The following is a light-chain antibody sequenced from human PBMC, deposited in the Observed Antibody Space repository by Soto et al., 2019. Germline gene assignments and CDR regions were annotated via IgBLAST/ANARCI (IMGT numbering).Light chain of an antibody. CDR3: QQYNKWPQT. Sequence: EIVMTQSPATLSLSPGERATLSCRASESVSNNLAWYQQKAGQAPRLLIYGASTRATGIPARFSGSGSGTEFTLTISSLQSEDFAVYYCQQYNKWPQTFGQGTKVDIK. CDR2: GAS. J-gene: IGKJ1*01. CDR1: ESVSNN. V-gene: IGKV3-15*01.